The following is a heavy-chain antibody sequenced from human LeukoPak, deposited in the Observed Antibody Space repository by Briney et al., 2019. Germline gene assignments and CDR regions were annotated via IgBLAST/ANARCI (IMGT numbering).Heavy chain of an antibody. V-gene: IGHV4-4*02. CDR2: IYHSGST. Sequence: PSGTLSLTCAVSGGSISSSNWWSWVRQPPGRGLEWIGEIYHSGSTNYNPSLKSRVTISVDTSKNQFSLKLSSVTAADTAVYYCARSYLYDYVWGRGNWFDPWGQGTLVTVSS. J-gene: IGHJ5*02. D-gene: IGHD3-16*01. CDR3: ARSYLYDYVWGRGNWFDP. CDR1: GGSISSSNW.